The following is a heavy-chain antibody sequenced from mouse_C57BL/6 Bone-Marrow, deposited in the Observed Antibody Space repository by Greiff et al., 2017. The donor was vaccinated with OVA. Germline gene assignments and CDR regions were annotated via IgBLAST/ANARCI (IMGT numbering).Heavy chain of an antibody. CDR1: GYSITSGYY. J-gene: IGHJ3*01. Sequence: EVQLVESGPGLVKPSQSLSLTCSVTGYSITSGYYWNWIRQFPGNKLEWMGYISYDGSNNYNTSLKNRISITRDTSKNQFFLKLNTVTTEDTATYYCAREKTAQATSFAYWGQGTLVTVSA. CDR3: AREKTAQATSFAY. D-gene: IGHD3-2*02. V-gene: IGHV3-6*01. CDR2: ISYDGSN.